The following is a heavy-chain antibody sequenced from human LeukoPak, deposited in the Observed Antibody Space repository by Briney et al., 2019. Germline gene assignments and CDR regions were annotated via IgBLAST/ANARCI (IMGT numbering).Heavy chain of an antibody. CDR3: AHRGNYYTSGSFDY. V-gene: IGHV2-5*01. D-gene: IGHD3-10*01. J-gene: IGHJ4*02. Sequence: ESGPTLVNPTQTLTLTCAFSGFSLSTNAVGVGWIRQPPGKALEWLALIYWNDDKRYSPSLKTRLTITKDTSNNKVDLTMTNMDPVDTATYYCAHRGNYYTSGSFDYWGQGTLVTVSS. CDR2: IYWNDDK. CDR1: GFSLSTNAVG.